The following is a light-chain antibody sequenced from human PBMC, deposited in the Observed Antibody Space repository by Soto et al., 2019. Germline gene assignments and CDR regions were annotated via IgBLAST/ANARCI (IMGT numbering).Light chain of an antibody. CDR3: QQYGSSPLT. CDR2: DTS. Sequence: EIVLTQSPGTLSLSPGERDTLSCRASQSVRSNYLACYQQKPGQAPRLLIYDTSSRATGIPDRFSGSGSGTDFTLTISRLEPEDFAVYYCQQYGSSPLTFGGGTKVEIK. V-gene: IGKV3-20*01. CDR1: QSVRSNY. J-gene: IGKJ4*01.